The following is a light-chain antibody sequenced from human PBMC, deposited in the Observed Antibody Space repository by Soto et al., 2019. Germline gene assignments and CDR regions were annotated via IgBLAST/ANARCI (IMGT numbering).Light chain of an antibody. J-gene: IGLJ1*01. CDR3: SPHAGSNNPFV. CDR1: SSDVGDYNH. V-gene: IGLV2-8*01. Sequence: QSALTQPPSASGSPGQSVTISCTGTSSDVGDYNHVSWYQQHPGKAPKLMIYDVNKRPSGVPDRFSGSKSGNTASLTVSGLQAEDEADYYCSPHAGSNNPFVFGTGTKLTVL. CDR2: DVN.